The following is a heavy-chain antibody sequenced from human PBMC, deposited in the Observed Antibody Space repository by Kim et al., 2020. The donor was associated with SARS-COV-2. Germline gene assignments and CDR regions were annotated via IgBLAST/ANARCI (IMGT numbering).Heavy chain of an antibody. CDR1: GFTFSTYS. Sequence: GGSLRLSCAASGFTFSTYSMSWVRQAPGEGLEWVSAISDSGDNTYCADSVKGRFTISRDDSKNTLYLQLNSLRAEDTAVYYWAKEGGYCSSTSCPRRFDSWGQGTLVTVSS. V-gene: IGHV3-23*01. J-gene: IGHJ4*02. CDR2: ISDSGDNT. D-gene: IGHD2-2*01. CDR3: AKEGGYCSSTSCPRRFDS.